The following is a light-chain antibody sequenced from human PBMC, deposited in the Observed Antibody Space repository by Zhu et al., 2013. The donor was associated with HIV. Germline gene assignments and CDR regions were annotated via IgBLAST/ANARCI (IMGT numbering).Light chain of an antibody. J-gene: IGKJ3*01. CDR1: QNIGSF. CDR3: QHVNNNAA. V-gene: IGKV1-5*03. Sequence: DIQMTQSPSIVSASIGSRVILTCRASQNIGSFLAWFQYKPGKAPDLLIYKASILESGVSSRFRGSGTGTEFTLTIDSLQPEDVATYYCQHVNNNAAFGPGTKVDV. CDR2: KAS.